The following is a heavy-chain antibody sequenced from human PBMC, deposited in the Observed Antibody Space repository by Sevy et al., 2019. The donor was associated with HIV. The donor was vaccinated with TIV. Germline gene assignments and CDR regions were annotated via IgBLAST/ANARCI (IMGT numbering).Heavy chain of an antibody. CDR2: INPNSGGT. CDR3: ARNLPSDSSSWPYYYYGMDV. Sequence: ASVKVSCKASGYTFTGYYMHWVRQAPGQGLEWMGWINPNSGGTNYAQKFQGRVTMTRDTSISTAYMELSRLRSDDTAVYYCARNLPSDSSSWPYYYYGMDVWGQGTTLTVSS. D-gene: IGHD6-13*01. J-gene: IGHJ6*02. V-gene: IGHV1-2*02. CDR1: GYTFTGYY.